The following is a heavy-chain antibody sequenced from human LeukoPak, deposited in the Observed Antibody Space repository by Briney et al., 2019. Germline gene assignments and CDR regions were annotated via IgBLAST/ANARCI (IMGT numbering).Heavy chain of an antibody. CDR1: GFTFSSYS. J-gene: IGHJ4*02. CDR3: ARDALDSSSWYYFDY. CDR2: IWYDGSNK. Sequence: GGSLRLSCAASGFTFSSYSMNWVRQAPGKGLEWVAVIWYDGSNKYYADSVKGRFTISRDNSKNTLYLQMNSLRAEDTAVYYCARDALDSSSWYYFDYWGQGTLVTVSS. D-gene: IGHD6-13*01. V-gene: IGHV3-33*08.